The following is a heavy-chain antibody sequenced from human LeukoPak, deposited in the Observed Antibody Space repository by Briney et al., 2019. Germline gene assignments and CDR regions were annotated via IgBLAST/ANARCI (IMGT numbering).Heavy chain of an antibody. CDR3: ARTRGATDFDY. D-gene: IGHD1-26*01. Sequence: SETLSLTCTVSGGSISSYYWSWIRQPPGKGLEWIGYIYYSGSTNYNPSLKSRVTISVDTSKNQFSLKLSSVTAADTAVYYCARTRGATDFDYWGQGALVTVSS. CDR1: GGSISSYY. J-gene: IGHJ4*02. CDR2: IYYSGST. V-gene: IGHV4-59*08.